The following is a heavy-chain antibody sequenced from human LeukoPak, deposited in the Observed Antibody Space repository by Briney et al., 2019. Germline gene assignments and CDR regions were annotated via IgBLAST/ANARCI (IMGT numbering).Heavy chain of an antibody. CDR3: ITSLAAAGSGSLDAFDI. J-gene: IGHJ3*02. Sequence: AETLSLTCAVSGYSISSGYYWGWIRQPPGEGLEWIGRIYHSGSTYYNPSLKSRVTISVDTSKNQFSLKLSSVTAADTAVYYCITSLAAAGSGSLDAFDIWGQGTMVTVSS. D-gene: IGHD6-13*01. CDR1: GYSISSGYY. CDR2: IYHSGST. V-gene: IGHV4-38-2*01.